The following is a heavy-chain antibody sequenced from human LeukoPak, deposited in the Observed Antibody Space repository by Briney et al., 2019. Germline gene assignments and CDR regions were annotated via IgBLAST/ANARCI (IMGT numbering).Heavy chain of an antibody. CDR3: ARDLLGHGGPRDAFDI. CDR1: GGSISSYY. CDR2: IYTSGST. J-gene: IGHJ3*02. Sequence: SETLSLTCTVSGGSISSYYWSWIRQPAGKGLEWIGRIYTSGSTNYNPSLKSRVTMSVDTSKNQFSLKLSSVTAADTAVYYCARDLLGHGGPRDAFDIWGQGTMVTVSS. D-gene: IGHD7-27*01. V-gene: IGHV4-4*07.